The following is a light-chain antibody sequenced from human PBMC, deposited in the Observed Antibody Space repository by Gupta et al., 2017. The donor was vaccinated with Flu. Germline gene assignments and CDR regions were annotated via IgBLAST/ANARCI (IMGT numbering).Light chain of an antibody. V-gene: IGLV1-44*01. CDR1: SSNSGSKV. CDR2: NNN. Sequence: TISCSGSSSNSGSKVVSWYHQPPGTAPKLLIYNNNQRPSGVPDRFSGSKSGTSASLAISGLQSEDEAEYYCAAWDDSLNGLWVFGGGTKLTVL. J-gene: IGLJ3*02. CDR3: AAWDDSLNGLWV.